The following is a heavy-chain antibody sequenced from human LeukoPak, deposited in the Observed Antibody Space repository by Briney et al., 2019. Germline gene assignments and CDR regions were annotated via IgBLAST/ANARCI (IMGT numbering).Heavy chain of an antibody. Sequence: GGSLRLSCAASGFTFSSYGMHWVRQAPGKGLEWVAVISYDGSNEYYADSVKGRFTISRDNSKNTLYLQMNRLRAEDMAVYYCAKQSTSKGNYYFYYMDVWGKGTTVTVSS. J-gene: IGHJ6*03. V-gene: IGHV3-30*18. D-gene: IGHD3-10*01. CDR1: GFTFSSYG. CDR2: ISYDGSNE. CDR3: AKQSTSKGNYYFYYMDV.